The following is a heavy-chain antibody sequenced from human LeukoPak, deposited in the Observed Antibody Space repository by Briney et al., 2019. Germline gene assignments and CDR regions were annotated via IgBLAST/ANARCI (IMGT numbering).Heavy chain of an antibody. CDR1: GGSISSYY. CDR3: ARHDYGATRDY. D-gene: IGHD4-17*01. CDR2: IHYSGST. J-gene: IGHJ4*02. V-gene: IGHV4-59*01. Sequence: SETLSLTCTVSGGSISSYYWSWIRQPPGKGLEWIGYIHYSGSTNYNPSLKSRVTISVDTSKVQFSLKLSSVTAADTAVYYCARHDYGATRDYWGKGTLVTVSS.